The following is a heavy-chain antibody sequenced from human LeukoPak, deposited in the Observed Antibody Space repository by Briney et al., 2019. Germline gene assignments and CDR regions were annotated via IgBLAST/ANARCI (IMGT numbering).Heavy chain of an antibody. V-gene: IGHV1-58*02. CDR3: ARATYYYDSSGYPPDAFDI. CDR2: IVVGSGNT. D-gene: IGHD3-22*01. CDR1: GFTFTSSA. Sequence: SVKVSCKASGFTFTSSAMQWVRQARGQRLEWIGWIVVGSGNTNYAQKFQERVTITRDMSTSTAYMELSSLRSEDTAVYYCARATYYYDSSGYPPDAFDIWGQGTMVTVSS. J-gene: IGHJ3*02.